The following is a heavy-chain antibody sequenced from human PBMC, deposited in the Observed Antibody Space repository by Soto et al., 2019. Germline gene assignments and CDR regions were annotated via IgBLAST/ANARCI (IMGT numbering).Heavy chain of an antibody. V-gene: IGHV1-18*01. Sequence: ASVKVSCKASGYTFTSYGVSWVRQAPGQGLEWMGWISAYNGNTNYAQKLQGRVTMTTDTSTSTAYMELRSLRSDDTAVYYCATSIMGNGAFDIWGQGTMVTVS. CDR2: ISAYNGNT. CDR1: GYTFTSYG. D-gene: IGHD3-16*01. J-gene: IGHJ3*02. CDR3: ATSIMGNGAFDI.